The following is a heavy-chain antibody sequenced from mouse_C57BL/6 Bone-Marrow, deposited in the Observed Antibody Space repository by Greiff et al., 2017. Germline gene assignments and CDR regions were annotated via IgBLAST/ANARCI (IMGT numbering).Heavy chain of an antibody. D-gene: IGHD3-2*02. Sequence: VQLKESVAELVRPGASVKLSCTASGFNIKNPYMHWVKQRPEQGLEWIGRIDPANGNTKYAPKFQGKATITADTSSNTAYLQLSSLTSEDTAIYYCDSSGYAYWGQGTTLTVSS. J-gene: IGHJ2*01. CDR3: DSSGYAY. CDR2: IDPANGNT. CDR1: GFNIKNPY. V-gene: IGHV14-3*01.